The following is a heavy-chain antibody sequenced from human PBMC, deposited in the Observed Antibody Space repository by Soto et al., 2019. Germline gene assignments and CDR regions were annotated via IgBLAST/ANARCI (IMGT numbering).Heavy chain of an antibody. D-gene: IGHD3-10*01. J-gene: IGHJ4*02. CDR3: ARGELWWDF. CDR1: GGSISSGTYY. CDR2: IYYNGNA. V-gene: IGHV4-31*03. Sequence: QVQLQESGPGLVKPSQTLSLTCTVSGGSISSGTYYWSWIRQHPGKGLEWIGFIYYNGNAFYNPSPKXRXAXXLATSKNQFSLKLSSLTAADTAVYFCARGELWWDFWGQGTLVTVSS.